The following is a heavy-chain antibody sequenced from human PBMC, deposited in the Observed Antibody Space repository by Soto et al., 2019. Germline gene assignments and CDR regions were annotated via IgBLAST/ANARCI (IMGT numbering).Heavy chain of an antibody. CDR3: ARGIAAAGKTNYYYYYYMDV. CDR2: ISAYNGNT. J-gene: IGHJ6*03. Sequence: GASVKVSCKASGYTFTSYGISWVRQAPGQGLEWMGWISAYNGNTNYAQKLQGGVTMTTDTSTSTAYMELRSLRSDDTAVYYCARGIAAAGKTNYYYYYYMDVWGKGTTVTVSS. CDR1: GYTFTSYG. V-gene: IGHV1-18*01. D-gene: IGHD6-13*01.